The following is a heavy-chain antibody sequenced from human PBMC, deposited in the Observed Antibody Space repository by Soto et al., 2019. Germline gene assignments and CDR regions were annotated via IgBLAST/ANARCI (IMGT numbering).Heavy chain of an antibody. D-gene: IGHD2-2*01. V-gene: IGHV3-33*01. CDR2: IRYDGSNK. J-gene: IGHJ3*01. CDR3: AREGRACGSTFWYGPGVSDAFDF. CDR1: GFTFNRYG. Sequence: QVQLVESGGGVVQPGRSLRLSCAASGFTFNRYGMHWVRQAPGTGLEWVAVIRYDGSNKDYAASVKGRLTIPRDNSKNTVSLQMNSLRGEDTDVYYCAREGRACGSTFWYGPGVSDAFDFWGPGTIVNGSS.